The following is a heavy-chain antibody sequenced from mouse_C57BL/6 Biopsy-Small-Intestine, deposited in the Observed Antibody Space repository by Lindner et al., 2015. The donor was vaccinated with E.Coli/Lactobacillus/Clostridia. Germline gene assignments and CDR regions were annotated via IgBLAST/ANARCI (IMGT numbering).Heavy chain of an antibody. Sequence: VQLQESGPELVKPGASVKISCKASGYAFSGSWMNWVKQRPGKGLEWIGRIYPGDGDTNYNGKFKGKATLTADKSSSTAYMQLSSLTSEDSAVYFCARTYYYDGSYLDYWGQGTTLTVSS. V-gene: IGHV1-82*01. CDR3: ARTYYYDGSYLDY. CDR2: IYPGDGDT. J-gene: IGHJ2*01. D-gene: IGHD1-1*01. CDR1: GYAFSGSW.